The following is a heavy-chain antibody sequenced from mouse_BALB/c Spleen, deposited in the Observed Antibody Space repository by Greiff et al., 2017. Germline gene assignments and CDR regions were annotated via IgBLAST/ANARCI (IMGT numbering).Heavy chain of an antibody. D-gene: IGHD1-1*01. CDR2: ISSGGSYT. CDR1: GFTFSSYA. Sequence: EVKLVESGGGLVKPGGSLKLSCAASGFTFSSYAMSWVRQSPEKRLEWVAEISSGGSYTYYPDTVTGRFTISRDNAKNTLYLELSSLRSEDTAMYYCARIYGSSKYYYAMDYWGQGTSGTVSS. CDR3: ARIYGSSKYYYAMDY. J-gene: IGHJ4*01. V-gene: IGHV5-9-4*01.